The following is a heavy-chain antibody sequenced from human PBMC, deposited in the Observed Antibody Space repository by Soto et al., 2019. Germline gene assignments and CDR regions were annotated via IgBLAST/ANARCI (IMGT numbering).Heavy chain of an antibody. J-gene: IGHJ4*02. CDR1: GFTFSSYE. Sequence: PGGSLRLSCAASGFTFSSYEMNWVRQVPGKGLEWVSYISSSGSTIYYADSVKGRFTISRDNAKNSLYLQMNSLRAEDSAVYYCARDEWELGFDYWGQGTLVTVSS. CDR3: ARDEWELGFDY. CDR2: ISSSGSTI. D-gene: IGHD1-26*01. V-gene: IGHV3-48*03.